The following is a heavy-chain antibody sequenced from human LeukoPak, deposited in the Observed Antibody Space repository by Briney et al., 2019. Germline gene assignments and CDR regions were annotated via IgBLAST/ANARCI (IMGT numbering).Heavy chain of an antibody. Sequence: GGSLRLSCAASGFTFSDYYMSWIRQAPEKGLEWVSYISSSGSTIYYADSVKGRFTISRDNAKNSLYLQMNSLRAEDTAVYYCARDRMRRSSIAARFFDYWGQGTLVTVSS. CDR1: GFTFSDYY. V-gene: IGHV3-11*01. CDR2: ISSSGSTI. CDR3: ARDRMRRSSIAARFFDY. D-gene: IGHD6-6*01. J-gene: IGHJ4*02.